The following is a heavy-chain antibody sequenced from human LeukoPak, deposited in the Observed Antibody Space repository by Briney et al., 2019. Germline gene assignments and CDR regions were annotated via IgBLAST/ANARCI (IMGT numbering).Heavy chain of an antibody. Sequence: SETLSLTCLVSGGPMSSHYWSWIRQPAGKGLQWIGRMYTDGSTNYNPSLKSRVTMSIDTTKRQFSLSLSSVTAADTAVYYCATYDQRMAFDNWGQGIL. CDR2: MYTDGST. CDR1: GGPMSSHY. J-gene: IGHJ4*02. D-gene: IGHD5-24*01. CDR3: ATYDQRMAFDN. V-gene: IGHV4-4*07.